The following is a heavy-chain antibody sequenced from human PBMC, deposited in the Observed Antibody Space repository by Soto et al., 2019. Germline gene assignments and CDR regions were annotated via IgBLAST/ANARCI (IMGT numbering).Heavy chain of an antibody. CDR1: GFTFSSYS. J-gene: IGHJ6*02. CDR3: ASNGLGGTSSEYYYYYGMDV. V-gene: IGHV3-21*01. CDR2: ISSSSSYI. D-gene: IGHD2-2*01. Sequence: PGGSLRLSCAASGFTFSSYSMNWVRQAPGKGLEWVSSISSSSSYIYYADSVKGRFTISRDNAKNSLYLQMNSLRAEDTAVYYCASNGLGGTSSEYYYYYGMDVWGQGTTVTVSS.